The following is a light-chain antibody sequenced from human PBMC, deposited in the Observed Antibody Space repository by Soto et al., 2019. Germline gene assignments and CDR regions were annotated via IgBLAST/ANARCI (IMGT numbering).Light chain of an antibody. J-gene: IGKJ5*01. V-gene: IGKV3-20*01. Sequence: EVELTQSPATLSLSPGETATLSCRASQSVSSSYLAWYQQKPGQAPRLLIYGASSRATGIPDRFSGSGSGTDFTLTISRLEPEDFAVYYCQQYGSSPSITFGQGTRLEI. CDR2: GAS. CDR1: QSVSSSY. CDR3: QQYGSSPSIT.